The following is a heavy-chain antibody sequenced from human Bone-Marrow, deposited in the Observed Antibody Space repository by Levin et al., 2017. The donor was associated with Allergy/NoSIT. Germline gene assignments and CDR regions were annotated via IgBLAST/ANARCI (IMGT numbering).Heavy chain of an antibody. CDR1: GGSINSTNW. CDR3: ATRPRVLRWLGELSHFDY. CDR2: IYHSGGT. J-gene: IGHJ4*02. D-gene: IGHD3-10*01. Sequence: SETLSLTCAVSGGSINSTNWWSWVRQPPGKGLEWIGEIYHSGGTNYSPSLKSRVTISVDRSKNHFSLNLRSVTAADTALYYCATRPRVLRWLGELSHFDYWGQGILVTVSS. V-gene: IGHV4-4*02.